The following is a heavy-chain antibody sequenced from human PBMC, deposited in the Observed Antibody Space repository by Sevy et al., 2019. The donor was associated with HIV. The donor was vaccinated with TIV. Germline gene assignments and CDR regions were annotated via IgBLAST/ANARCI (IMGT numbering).Heavy chain of an antibody. J-gene: IGHJ4*02. CDR1: GYTFIGYY. Sequence: ASVKVSCKASGYTFIGYYMHWVRQAPGQGLEWMGWINPNSGGTIYAQKFQGRVTMTRDTSISTAYMELSRLRSDDTAVYYCATARDYYDSSGYYPQGFDYWGQGTLVTVSS. CDR2: INPNSGGT. D-gene: IGHD3-22*01. V-gene: IGHV1-2*02. CDR3: ATARDYYDSSGYYPQGFDY.